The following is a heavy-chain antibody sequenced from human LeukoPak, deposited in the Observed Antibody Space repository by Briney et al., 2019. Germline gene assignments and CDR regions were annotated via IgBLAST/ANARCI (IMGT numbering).Heavy chain of an antibody. CDR2: INSDGST. Sequence: GGSLRLSCAASGFTFSNYWMHWVRQAPGKGLVWVSLINSDGSTAYADSVKRRFTISRDNAKNTLYLQMNSLRAEDTAVYYCAREYSTSWYFLDFWGQGTLVTVSS. CDR3: AREYSTSWYFLDF. CDR1: GFTFSNYW. V-gene: IGHV3-74*01. D-gene: IGHD6-13*01. J-gene: IGHJ4*02.